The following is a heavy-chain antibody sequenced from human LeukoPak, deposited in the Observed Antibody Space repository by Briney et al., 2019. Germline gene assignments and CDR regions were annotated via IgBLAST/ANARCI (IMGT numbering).Heavy chain of an antibody. CDR2: ISAYNGNT. CDR3: ATVMVRGVISRPDY. J-gene: IGHJ4*02. CDR1: GYTFTSYG. Sequence: ASVKVSCKASGYTFTSYGISWVRQAPGQGLEWMGWISAYNGNTNYAQKFQGRVTMTEDTSTDTAYMELSSLRSEDTAVYYCATVMVRGVISRPDYWGQGTLVTVSS. D-gene: IGHD3-10*01. V-gene: IGHV1-18*01.